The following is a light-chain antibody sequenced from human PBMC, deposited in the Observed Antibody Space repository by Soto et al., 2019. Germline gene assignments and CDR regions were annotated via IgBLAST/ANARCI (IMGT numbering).Light chain of an antibody. CDR2: DAS. J-gene: IGKJ1*01. V-gene: IGKV3-11*01. CDR1: QSVGDW. Sequence: EIVLTQSPGTVSLSPGERATLSCRASQSVGDWLAWYQQKPGQAPRLLIYDASNRATGIPARFSGSGSGTDFTLTISSLEPEYFAVYYCAQRVWPWTVGQGTNVEIK. CDR3: AQRVWPWT.